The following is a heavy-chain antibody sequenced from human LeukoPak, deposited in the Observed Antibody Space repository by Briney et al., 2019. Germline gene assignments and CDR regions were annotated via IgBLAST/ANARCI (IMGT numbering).Heavy chain of an antibody. Sequence: SQTLSLTCAVSGGSISSGGYSWSWIRQPPGKGLEWIGYIYHSGSTYYNPSPKSRVTISVDRSKNQFSLKLSSVTAADTAVYYCARSIVVVPAAWFDPWGQGTLVTVSS. J-gene: IGHJ5*02. V-gene: IGHV4-30-2*01. CDR1: GGSISSGGYS. D-gene: IGHD2-2*01. CDR2: IYHSGST. CDR3: ARSIVVVPAAWFDP.